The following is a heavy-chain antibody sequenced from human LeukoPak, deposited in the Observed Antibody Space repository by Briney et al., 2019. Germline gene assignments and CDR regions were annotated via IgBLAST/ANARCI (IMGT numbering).Heavy chain of an antibody. CDR2: IIPIFGTA. Sequence: SVKVSCKASGGTFSSYAISWVRQAPGQGLEWMGGIIPIFGTANYAQKFQGRVTITADESTSTAYMELSSLRSGDTAVYYCARGRDYYDSPRTKGAFDIWGQGTMVTVSS. CDR3: ARGRDYYDSPRTKGAFDI. J-gene: IGHJ3*02. CDR1: GGTFSSYA. V-gene: IGHV1-69*13. D-gene: IGHD3-22*01.